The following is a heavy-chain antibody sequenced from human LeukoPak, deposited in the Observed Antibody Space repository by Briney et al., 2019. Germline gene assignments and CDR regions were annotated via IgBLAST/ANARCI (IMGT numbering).Heavy chain of an antibody. V-gene: IGHV1-69*02. J-gene: IGHJ4*02. Sequence: ASVKVSCKASGYTFTGYYMHWVRQAPGQGLKWMGRIIPILGIANYAQKFQGRVTITADKSTSTAYMELSSLRSEDTAVYYCARGDYGDYVTSFDYWGQGTLVTVSS. D-gene: IGHD4-17*01. CDR2: IIPILGIA. CDR1: GYTFTGYY. CDR3: ARGDYGDYVTSFDY.